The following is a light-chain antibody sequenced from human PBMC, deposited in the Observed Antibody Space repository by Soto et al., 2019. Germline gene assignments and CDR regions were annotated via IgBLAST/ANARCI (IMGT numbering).Light chain of an antibody. CDR2: AAS. J-gene: IGKJ2*01. CDR1: QSISIY. CDR3: QQSSNAPPFT. Sequence: DIQMTQSPSSLSASVGDRVTITCRASQSISIYLNWYQQKPGKAPKLLIYAASTLQTGVPLRFSGSGSGTDFTRTINNLQPEDFATYYGQQSSNAPPFTFGQATKLQIK. V-gene: IGKV1-39*01.